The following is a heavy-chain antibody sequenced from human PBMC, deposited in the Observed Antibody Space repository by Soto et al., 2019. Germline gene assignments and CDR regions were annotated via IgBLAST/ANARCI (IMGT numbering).Heavy chain of an antibody. D-gene: IGHD1-1*01. J-gene: IGHJ6*03. Sequence: PSETLSLTCTVSGGSISSYYWSWIRQPPGKGLEWIGYIYYSGSTNYNPSLKSRVTISVDTSKNQFSLKLSSVTAADTAVYYCARERLHPTYYYYMDVWGKGTTVTVSS. CDR3: ARERLHPTYYYYMDV. CDR2: IYYSGST. V-gene: IGHV4-59*01. CDR1: GGSISSYY.